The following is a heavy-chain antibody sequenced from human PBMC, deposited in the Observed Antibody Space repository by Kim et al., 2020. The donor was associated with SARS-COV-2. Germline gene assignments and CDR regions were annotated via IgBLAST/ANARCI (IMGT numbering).Heavy chain of an antibody. CDR3: AGSVTAVGFGGLGCWFDP. V-gene: IGHV4-59*08. CDR1: GGSISSYQ. Sequence: SETLSLTCSVSGGSISSYQWSWIRQPPGKGLEWIGNIYYSGNTNYNPSPKTRITMSVDTSRTQPSLKLNSVTATATALYSCAGSVTAVGFGGLGCWFDP. J-gene: IGHJ5*02. D-gene: IGHD2-21*02. CDR2: IYYSGNT.